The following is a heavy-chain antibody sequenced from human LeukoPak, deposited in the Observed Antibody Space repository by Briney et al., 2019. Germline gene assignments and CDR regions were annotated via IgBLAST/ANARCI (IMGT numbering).Heavy chain of an antibody. V-gene: IGHV3-48*04. CDR1: GFTFSIYS. D-gene: IGHD2-2*01. J-gene: IGHJ4*02. CDR3: ARGGSAYQGFDY. CDR2: ISSSSSGI. Sequence: QPGGSLRLSCAASGFTFSIYSINWVRQAPGKGLEWVSYISSSSSGIYYADSVKGRFTISRDNRENSLYLQMNSLRAEDTAVYYCARGGSAYQGFDYWGQGTLVTVSS.